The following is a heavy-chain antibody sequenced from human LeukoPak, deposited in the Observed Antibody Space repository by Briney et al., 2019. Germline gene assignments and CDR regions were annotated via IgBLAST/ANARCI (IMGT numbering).Heavy chain of an antibody. Sequence: PSETLSLTCTVSGGSISSYYWSWIRQPPGKGLEWIGYIYYSGSTNYSPSLKSRVTISVDTSKNQFSLKLSSVTAADTAVYYCARLPFSVDYGDNYDYYGMDVWGQGTTVTVSS. J-gene: IGHJ6*02. CDR3: ARLPFSVDYGDNYDYYGMDV. CDR2: IYYSGST. D-gene: IGHD4-17*01. CDR1: GGSISSYY. V-gene: IGHV4-59*08.